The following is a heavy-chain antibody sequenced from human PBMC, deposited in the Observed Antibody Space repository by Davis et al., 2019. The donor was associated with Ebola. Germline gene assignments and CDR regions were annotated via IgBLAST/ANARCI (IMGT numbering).Heavy chain of an antibody. CDR1: GFTFSSYS. CDR2: ISSSSSYI. CDR3: ARGVLPCSSTSCQYYYYYGMDV. V-gene: IGHV3-21*01. J-gene: IGHJ6*02. D-gene: IGHD2-2*01. Sequence: GESLKISCAASGFTFSSYSMNWVRQAPGKGLEWVSSISSSSSYIYYADSVKGRFTISRDNAKNSLYLQMNSLRPEDTAVYYCARGVLPCSSTSCQYYYYYGMDVWGQGTTVTVSS.